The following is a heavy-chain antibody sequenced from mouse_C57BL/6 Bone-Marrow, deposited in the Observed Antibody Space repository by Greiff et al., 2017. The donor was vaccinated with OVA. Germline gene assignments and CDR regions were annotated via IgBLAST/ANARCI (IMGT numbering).Heavy chain of an antibody. CDR1: GFTFSDYY. CDR2: INYDGSST. J-gene: IGHJ2*01. D-gene: IGHD1-1*01. V-gene: IGHV5-16*01. CDR3: AREAGIITTVPHYFDY. Sequence: EVMLVESEGGLVQPGSSMKLSCTASGFTFSDYYMAWVRQVPEKGLEWVANINYDGSSTYYLDSLKSRFIISRDNAKNILYLQMSSLKSEDTATYYCAREAGIITTVPHYFDYWGQGTTLTVSS.